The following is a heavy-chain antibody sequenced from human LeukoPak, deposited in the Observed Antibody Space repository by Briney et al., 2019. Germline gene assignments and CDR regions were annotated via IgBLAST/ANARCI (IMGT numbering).Heavy chain of an antibody. Sequence: GGSLRLSCAASGFTFGNYWMHWVRQAPGKGLVWVSRINSDGRITSYADSVKGRFTISRDNAKNTLYLQMKSLRAEDTAVYYCAKTGTHVGVFDYWGQGTLVTVSS. CDR3: AKTGTHVGVFDY. CDR1: GFTFGNYW. V-gene: IGHV3-74*01. J-gene: IGHJ4*02. CDR2: INSDGRIT. D-gene: IGHD1-1*01.